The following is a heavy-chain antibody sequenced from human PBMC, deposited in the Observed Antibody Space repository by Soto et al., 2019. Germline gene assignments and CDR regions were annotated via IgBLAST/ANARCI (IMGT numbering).Heavy chain of an antibody. Sequence: ASVKVSCKASGYTFTSYDINWVRQATGQGLEWMGWMNPNSGNTGHAQKFQGRVTMTRNTSISTAYMELSSLRSDDTAVYYCAREVVSRGMDVWGQGTTVTVSS. CDR1: GYTFTSYD. J-gene: IGHJ6*02. CDR3: AREVVSRGMDV. CDR2: MNPNSGNT. D-gene: IGHD3-22*01. V-gene: IGHV1-8*01.